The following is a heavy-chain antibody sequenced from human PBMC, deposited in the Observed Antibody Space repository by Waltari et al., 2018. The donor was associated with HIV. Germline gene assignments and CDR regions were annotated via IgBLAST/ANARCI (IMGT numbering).Heavy chain of an antibody. Sequence: EVQLVESGGGLVQPGGSLRLSCAASGFTVSSNYMSWVRQAPGKGVEWVSVIYSGGSTYYADSVKCRCTISRDNAKNTLYLQMNSLRAEDTAVYYCASIAYCGGDCYPRGMDVWGQGTTVTVSS. J-gene: IGHJ6*02. CDR3: ASIAYCGGDCYPRGMDV. CDR1: GFTVSSNY. D-gene: IGHD2-21*02. V-gene: IGHV3-66*01. CDR2: IYSGGST.